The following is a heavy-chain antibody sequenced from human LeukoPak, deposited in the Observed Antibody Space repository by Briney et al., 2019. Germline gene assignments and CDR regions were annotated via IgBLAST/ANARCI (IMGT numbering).Heavy chain of an antibody. D-gene: IGHD5-18*01. J-gene: IGHJ4*02. CDR2: IYPGDSDT. V-gene: IGHV5-51*01. Sequence: GESLKISCKGSGYSFTNYWIGWVRQMPGKGLEWMGIIYPGDSDTRYNPSFQGQVTISADKSISTAYLQWRSLKASDAAMYYCARYLFRRYSSIWEYFDYWGQGTLVTDSS. CDR3: ARYLFRRYSSIWEYFDY. CDR1: GYSFTNYW.